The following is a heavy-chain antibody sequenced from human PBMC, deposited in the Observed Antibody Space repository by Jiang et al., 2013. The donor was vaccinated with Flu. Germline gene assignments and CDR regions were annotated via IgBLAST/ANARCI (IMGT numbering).Heavy chain of an antibody. J-gene: IGHJ6*02. Sequence: SGAEVKKPGASVKVSCKASGYTFTSYGISWVRQAPGQGLEWMGWISAYNGNTNYAQKLQGRVTMTTDTSTSTAYMELRSLRSDDTVVYYCARPEMTTVTTSPYYYYGMDVWGQGTTVTVSS. CDR3: ARPEMTTVTTSPYYYYGMDV. CDR1: GYTFTSYG. D-gene: IGHD4-17*01. CDR2: ISAYNGNT. V-gene: IGHV1-18*04.